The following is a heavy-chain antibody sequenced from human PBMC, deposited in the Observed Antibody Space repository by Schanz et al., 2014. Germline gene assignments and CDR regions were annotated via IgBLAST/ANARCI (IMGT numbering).Heavy chain of an antibody. CDR1: GGSISSGGYT. Sequence: QVQLQESGPGLMKPSQTLSLTCAVSGGSISSGGYTWSWIRQPAGKGLEWIGHVYATGRTKYNPSLKRRVTMSVDTSQKQISLKLTAVTAADTAVYYCARTLVNGSRKWFVPWGPGTQVTVSS. CDR3: ARTLVNGSRKWFVP. D-gene: IGHD3-10*01. J-gene: IGHJ5*02. V-gene: IGHV4-61*02. CDR2: VYATGRT.